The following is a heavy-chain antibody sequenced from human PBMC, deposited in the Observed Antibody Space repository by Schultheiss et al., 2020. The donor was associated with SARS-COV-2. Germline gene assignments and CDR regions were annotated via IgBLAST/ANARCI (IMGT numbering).Heavy chain of an antibody. D-gene: IGHD4/OR15-4a*01. CDR2: IFSNDEK. Sequence: TLSLTCTVSGGSIRSGESYWSWIRQSPGKGLEWLAHIFSNDEKSYNTSLKSRLTITKDTSKNQVVLTMTNMDPEDTATYFCAHVFTHNDYGNAFDVWGQGTVVTVSS. CDR3: AHVFTHNDYGNAFDV. CDR1: GGSIRSGESY. J-gene: IGHJ3*01. V-gene: IGHV2-26*01.